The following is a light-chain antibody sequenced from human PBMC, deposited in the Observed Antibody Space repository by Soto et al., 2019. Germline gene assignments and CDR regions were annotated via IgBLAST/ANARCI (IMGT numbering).Light chain of an antibody. Sequence: EIVLTQSPGTLSLSPGERATLSCRASQSVSSSYLAWYQQKPGQAPRLLIYGVSSRATGIPDRFSGSGSGTDFTLTISRLEPEDFAVYYCQQYRSSPPERTFGQGTKVEIK. CDR1: QSVSSSY. CDR3: QQYRSSPPERT. V-gene: IGKV3-20*01. CDR2: GVS. J-gene: IGKJ1*01.